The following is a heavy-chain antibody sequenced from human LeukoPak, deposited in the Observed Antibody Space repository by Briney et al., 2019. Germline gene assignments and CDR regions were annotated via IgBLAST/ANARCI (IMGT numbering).Heavy chain of an antibody. CDR2: IKQDGSEK. D-gene: IGHD5-24*01. J-gene: IGHJ4*02. V-gene: IGHV3-7*01. CDR1: GFTFSSYW. Sequence: GGSLRLSCAASGFTFSSYWMSWVRQAPGKGLEWVANIKQDGSEKNYVDSVKGRFTISRDNTKNSLYVQMNSLRAEDTAVYYCARDHEIDGFDYWGQGTLVTVSS. CDR3: ARDHEIDGFDY.